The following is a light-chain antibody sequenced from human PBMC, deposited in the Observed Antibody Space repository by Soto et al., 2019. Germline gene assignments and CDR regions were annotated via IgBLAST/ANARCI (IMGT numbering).Light chain of an antibody. V-gene: IGKV3-20*01. Sequence: EIVLTQSPGTLSLSPGERATLSCRASQSVSSSYLAWYQQKPGQAPRLLIYGASSRATGIPDRFSVSGSGTDFTLTISRMEPEDFSVYYCQQYGSSPVTFGQGTKVEIK. CDR3: QQYGSSPVT. J-gene: IGKJ1*01. CDR1: QSVSSSY. CDR2: GAS.